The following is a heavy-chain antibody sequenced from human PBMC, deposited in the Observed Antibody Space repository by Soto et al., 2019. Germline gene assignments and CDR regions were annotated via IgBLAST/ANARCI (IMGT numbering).Heavy chain of an antibody. CDR1: GGSISSSSYY. CDR3: AKGGSGSYSNAFDI. V-gene: IGHV4-39*01. J-gene: IGHJ3*02. D-gene: IGHD3-10*01. CDR2: IYYSGST. Sequence: SETLSLTCTVSGGSISSSSYYWGWIRQPPGKGLEWIGSIYYSGSTYYNPSLKSRVTISVDTSKNQFSLKLSSVTAADTAVYYCAKGGSGSYSNAFDIWGQGTMLTVSS.